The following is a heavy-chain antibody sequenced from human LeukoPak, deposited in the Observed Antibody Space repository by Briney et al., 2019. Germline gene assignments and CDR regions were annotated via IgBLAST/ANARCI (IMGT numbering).Heavy chain of an antibody. CDR1: GFTFSDYY. J-gene: IGHJ4*02. CDR3: ARQPSSQNFDY. D-gene: IGHD6-13*01. Sequence: GGSLRLSCAASGFTFSDYYMSWIRQAPGKGLEWVSYISPSGRHTNYADSVKGRFTISRDNAKNSLYLQMNSLRAEYTAVYYCARQPSSQNFDYWGQGALVTVSS. CDR2: ISPSGRHT. V-gene: IGHV3-11*03.